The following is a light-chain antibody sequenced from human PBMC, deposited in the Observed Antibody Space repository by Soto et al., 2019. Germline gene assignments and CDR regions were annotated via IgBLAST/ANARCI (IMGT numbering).Light chain of an antibody. Sequence: DIQMTQSPSSLSTSVGERVTITCQASQDISNSLNWYQQKPGKAPNLLIYEASKLQTGVPSRFSGGGSGTHFTFTISNLQPEDFATYYCQQTNSLPVTFGPGTKVDIK. V-gene: IGKV1-33*01. J-gene: IGKJ3*01. CDR1: QDISNS. CDR2: EAS. CDR3: QQTNSLPVT.